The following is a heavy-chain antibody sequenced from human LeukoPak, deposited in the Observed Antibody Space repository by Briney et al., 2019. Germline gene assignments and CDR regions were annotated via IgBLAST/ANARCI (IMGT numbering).Heavy chain of an antibody. D-gene: IGHD3-22*01. V-gene: IGHV1-69*05. J-gene: IGHJ4*02. CDR2: IIPIFGTA. CDR3: AKDSITYDSSGYFDY. CDR1: GGTFSSYA. Sequence: SVKVSCKASGGTFSSYAISWVRQAPGQGLEWMGGIIPIFGTANYAQKFQGRVTITTDESTSTAYMELSSLRSEDTAVYYCAKDSITYDSSGYFDYWGQGTLVTVSS.